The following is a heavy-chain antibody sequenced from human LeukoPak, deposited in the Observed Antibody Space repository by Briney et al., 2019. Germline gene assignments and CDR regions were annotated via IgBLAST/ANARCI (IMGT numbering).Heavy chain of an antibody. V-gene: IGHV4-39*01. Sequence: SETLSLTCTVSGGSISSSSSYYWGWIRQPPGKGLECIGSIYYTGDTYYNSSLKSRVTIAVDTSKNQFSLKLSPVTAADTALYYCARLRGYTDGNPGYWGQGSLVTVSS. CDR1: GGSISSSSSYY. J-gene: IGHJ4*02. D-gene: IGHD5-12*01. CDR2: IYYTGDT. CDR3: ARLRGYTDGNPGY.